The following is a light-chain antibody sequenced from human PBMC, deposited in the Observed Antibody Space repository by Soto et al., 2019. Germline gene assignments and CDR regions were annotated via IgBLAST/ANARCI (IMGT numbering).Light chain of an antibody. CDR2: LNSDGSH. J-gene: IGLJ1*01. V-gene: IGLV4-69*01. CDR1: SGHSSYA. CDR3: QTWGTGLGV. Sequence: QLVLTQSPSASASLGASVKLTCTPSSGHSSYAIAWHQQQPEKGPRYLMKLNSDGSHSKGDGIPDRFSGSSSGAERYLTISSLQSEDEADYYCQTWGTGLGVFGTGTKLTVL.